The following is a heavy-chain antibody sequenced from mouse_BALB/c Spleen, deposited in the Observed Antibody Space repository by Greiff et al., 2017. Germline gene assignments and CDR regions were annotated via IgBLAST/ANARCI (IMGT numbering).Heavy chain of an antibody. Sequence: VQVVESGAELVRPGTSVKISCKASGYTFTNYWLGWVKQRPGHGLEWIGDIYPGGGYTNYNEKFKGKATLTADTSSSTAYMQLSSLTSEDSAVYFCARSRDGYDPYAMDYWGQGTSVTVSS. CDR1: GYTFTNYW. J-gene: IGHJ4*01. V-gene: IGHV1-63*02. CDR3: ARSRDGYDPYAMDY. CDR2: IYPGGGYT. D-gene: IGHD2-2*01.